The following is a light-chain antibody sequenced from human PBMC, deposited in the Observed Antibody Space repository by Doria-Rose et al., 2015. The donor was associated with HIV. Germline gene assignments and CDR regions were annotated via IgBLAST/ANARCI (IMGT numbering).Light chain of an antibody. J-gene: IGKJ3*01. CDR1: QSLLYTSKNY. Sequence: EIVMTQSSESLGMSLGERATLNCKSDQSLLYTSKNYLAWYQQKPGQPPKLLIYWASTRQSGAPARCSGSGSGTDFTFTISSLEAEDVAVYYCQQYYDTPSFGPGTTVDIK. CDR2: WAS. CDR3: QQYYDTPS. V-gene: IGKV4-1*01.